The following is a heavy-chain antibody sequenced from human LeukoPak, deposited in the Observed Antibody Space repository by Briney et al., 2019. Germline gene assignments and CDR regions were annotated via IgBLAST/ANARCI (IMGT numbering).Heavy chain of an antibody. CDR2: MNPKSGNT. Sequence: ASVKVSCKASGYTFTSYDINWVRQVTGQGLEWMGWMNPKSGNTGYTQKFQGRVTITRNTSISTAYMEVSSLRYEDTAVYYCARRAVDNSYYYYMDVWGKGTTVTVSS. J-gene: IGHJ6*03. V-gene: IGHV1-8*03. D-gene: IGHD6-19*01. CDR3: ARRAVDNSYYYYMDV. CDR1: GYTFTSYD.